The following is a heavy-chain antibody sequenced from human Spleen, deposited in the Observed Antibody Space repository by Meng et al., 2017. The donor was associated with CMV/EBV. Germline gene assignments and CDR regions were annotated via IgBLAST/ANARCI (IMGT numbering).Heavy chain of an antibody. CDR3: ARDRAAAGYFDY. Sequence: GESLKISCAASGFTFSSYWMSWVRQAPGKGLEWVANIKQDGSEKYYVDSVKGRFTISRDNTKNSLYLQMNSLRAEDTAVYYCARDRAAAGYFDYWGQGTLVTVSS. D-gene: IGHD6-13*01. CDR1: GFTFSSYW. CDR2: IKQDGSEK. V-gene: IGHV3-7*01. J-gene: IGHJ4*02.